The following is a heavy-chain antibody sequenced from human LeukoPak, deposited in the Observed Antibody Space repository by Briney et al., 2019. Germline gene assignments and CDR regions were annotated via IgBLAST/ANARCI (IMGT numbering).Heavy chain of an antibody. CDR1: GFTFSSYS. CDR3: ARGLLAARVATYRPNTPYFDY. CDR2: ISSSSSYI. V-gene: IGHV3-21*01. Sequence: GGSLRLSCAASGFTFSSYSMNWVRQAPGKGLEWVSSISSSSSYIYYADSVKGRFTISRDNAKNSLYLQMNSLRAEDTAVYYCARGLLAARVATYRPNTPYFDYWGQGTLVTVSS. J-gene: IGHJ4*02. D-gene: IGHD5-12*01.